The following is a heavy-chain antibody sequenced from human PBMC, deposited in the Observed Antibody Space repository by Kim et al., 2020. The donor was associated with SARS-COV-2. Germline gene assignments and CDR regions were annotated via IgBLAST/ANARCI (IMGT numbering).Heavy chain of an antibody. CDR2: ISSSSSTI. V-gene: IGHV3-48*02. Sequence: GGSLRLSCAASGFTFSSYSMNWVRQAPGKGLEWVSYISSSSSTIYYADSVKGRFTISRDNAKNSLYLQMNSLRDEDTAVYYCARQVMTARYCSSTSCQGVYYYYGMDVWGQGTTVTVSS. CDR1: GFTFSSYS. CDR3: ARQVMTARYCSSTSCQGVYYYYGMDV. D-gene: IGHD2-2*01. J-gene: IGHJ6*02.